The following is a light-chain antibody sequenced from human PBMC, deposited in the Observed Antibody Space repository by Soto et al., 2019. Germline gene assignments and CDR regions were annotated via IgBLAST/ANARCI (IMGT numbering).Light chain of an antibody. CDR2: KAS. J-gene: IGKJ4*01. CDR1: QSISSW. CDR3: QQYDIFYLT. Sequence: DIQMTQSPSTLSASVGDRVTITCRASQSISSWLAWYQQKPGKAPKRLTYKASTLESGIPSRFSGGGSGTEFTLTISSLQPDDFATYYCQQYDIFYLTFGGGNKVEVK. V-gene: IGKV1-5*03.